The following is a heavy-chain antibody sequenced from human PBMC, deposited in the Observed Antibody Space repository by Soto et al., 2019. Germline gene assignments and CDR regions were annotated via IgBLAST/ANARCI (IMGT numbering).Heavy chain of an antibody. CDR1: GFTVSSNY. V-gene: IGHV3-66*01. Sequence: GGSLRLSCAASGFTVSSNYMSWVRQAPGKGLEWVSVIYSGGSTYYADSVKGRFTISRDNSKNTLYLQMNSLRAEDTAVYYCARAGRRWLQFHDAFDSWGQGTMVTVSS. CDR3: ARAGRRWLQFHDAFDS. CDR2: IYSGGST. D-gene: IGHD5-12*01. J-gene: IGHJ3*02.